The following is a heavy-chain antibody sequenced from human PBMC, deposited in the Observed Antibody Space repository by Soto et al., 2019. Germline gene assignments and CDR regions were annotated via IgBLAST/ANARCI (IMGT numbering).Heavy chain of an antibody. CDR2: IWFDGSNK. Sequence: QVHLVESGGGVVQPGRSLRLSCAASGFTFSSYGMHWVRQAPGKGLEWVAVIWFDGSNKYYADSVKGRFTISRDNSKNTVYLQMNSLRAEDTAVYYCARGVGACDRRTRGCSNSWYTTRAYWGQGTLVTVSS. CDR3: ARGVGACDRRTRGCSNSWYTTRAY. V-gene: IGHV3-33*01. CDR1: GFTFSSYG. J-gene: IGHJ4*02. D-gene: IGHD6-13*01.